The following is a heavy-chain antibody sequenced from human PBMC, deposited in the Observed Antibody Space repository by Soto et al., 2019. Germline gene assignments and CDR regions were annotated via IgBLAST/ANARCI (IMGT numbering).Heavy chain of an antibody. V-gene: IGHV3-23*01. CDR3: AKPPHSSRYYYFYGMDV. CDR2: ISGGGGST. CDR1: GFTFSSYA. D-gene: IGHD6-13*01. J-gene: IGHJ6*02. Sequence: GGSLRLSCAASGFTFSSYAMSWVRQAPGKGLEWVSAISGGGGSTNYADSVKGRFTISRDNSKNTLYLQMNSLRAEDTAVYYCAKPPHSSRYYYFYGMDVWGQGTTVTVSS.